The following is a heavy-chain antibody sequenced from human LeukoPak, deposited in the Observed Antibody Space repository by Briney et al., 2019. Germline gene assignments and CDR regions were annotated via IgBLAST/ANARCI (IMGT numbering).Heavy chain of an antibody. J-gene: IGHJ3*02. D-gene: IGHD2-21*02. CDR1: GYSFTNYW. CDR2: IYRGDSDT. Sequence: GESLKISRKGSGYSFTNYWIGWVRQMPGKGLEWMGIIYRGDSDTRYRPAFQGQVTISADKSISTAYLQWSSLKASDTAMYYCARRCGGDCFDAFDIWGQGTMVIVSS. V-gene: IGHV5-51*01. CDR3: ARRCGGDCFDAFDI.